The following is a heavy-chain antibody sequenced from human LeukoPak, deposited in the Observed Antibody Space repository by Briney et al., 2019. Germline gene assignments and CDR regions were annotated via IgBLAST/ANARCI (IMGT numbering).Heavy chain of an antibody. V-gene: IGHV4-34*01. CDR2: INHSGST. CDR1: GGSFSGYY. Sequence: SETLSLTCAVYGGSFSGYYWSWIRQPPGKGLEWIGEINHSGSTNYNPSLKSRVTISVDTSKNQFSLKLSSVTAADTAVYYCARDDAGAIDYWGQGTLVTVSS. CDR3: ARDDAGAIDY. J-gene: IGHJ4*02. D-gene: IGHD1-26*01.